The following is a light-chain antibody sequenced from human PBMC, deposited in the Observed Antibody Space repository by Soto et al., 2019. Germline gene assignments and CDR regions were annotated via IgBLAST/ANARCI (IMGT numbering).Light chain of an antibody. V-gene: IGKV3-20*01. CDR3: QQYHNSILM. CDR1: QSVSSSH. CDR2: DAS. J-gene: IGKJ1*01. Sequence: EIVLTQSPGTLSLSPGERATLSCRASQSVSSSHLAWYQQKPGQAPRLLIYDASNRATGIPARFSGSGSGTDFTLTISSLEPEDFGVYYCQQYHNSILMFGQGTKVDIK.